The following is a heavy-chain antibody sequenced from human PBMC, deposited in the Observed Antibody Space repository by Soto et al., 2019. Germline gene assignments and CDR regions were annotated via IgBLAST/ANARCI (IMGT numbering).Heavy chain of an antibody. CDR1: GGTFNNLA. V-gene: IGHV1-69*01. CDR2: IIPMFGST. CDR3: ARGGRMCNGYFDL. Sequence: QVQLVQSGAEVKKPGSSVKLSCNAAGGTFNNLAVSWVRQAPGQGLEWMGEIIPMFGSTNYAQRFQGRVTITADESRSIAYMYLSSLRSDDTAIYYCARGGRMCNGYFDLWGRGTLVTVSS. J-gene: IGHJ2*01. D-gene: IGHD2-8*01.